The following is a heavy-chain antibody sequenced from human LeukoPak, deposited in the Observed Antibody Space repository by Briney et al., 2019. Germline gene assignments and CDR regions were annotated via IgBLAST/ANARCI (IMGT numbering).Heavy chain of an antibody. J-gene: IGHJ3*02. V-gene: IGHV4-4*07. Sequence: PSETLSLTCTVSGGSISSYYWSWIRQPAGKGLEWIGRIYTSGSTNYNPSLKSRVTMSVDTSKNQFSLKLSSVTAADTAVYYCARDIEERSSWYGPEHAFDIWGQGTMVTVSS. CDR2: IYTSGST. D-gene: IGHD6-13*01. CDR1: GGSISSYY. CDR3: ARDIEERSSWYGPEHAFDI.